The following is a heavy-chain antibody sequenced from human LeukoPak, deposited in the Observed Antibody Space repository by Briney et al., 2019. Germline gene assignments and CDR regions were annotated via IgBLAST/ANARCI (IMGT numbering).Heavy chain of an antibody. J-gene: IGHJ4*02. CDR1: GGSISSSSYY. D-gene: IGHD6-6*01. CDR3: ARGWKSSSSLVEFDY. CDR2: IYYSGST. Sequence: SETLSLTCTVSGGSISSSSYYWGWIRQPPGKGLEWIGSIYYSGSTYYNPSLKSRVTISVDTSKNQFSLKLSSVTAADTAVYYCARGWKSSSSLVEFDYWGQGTLVTVSS. V-gene: IGHV4-39*01.